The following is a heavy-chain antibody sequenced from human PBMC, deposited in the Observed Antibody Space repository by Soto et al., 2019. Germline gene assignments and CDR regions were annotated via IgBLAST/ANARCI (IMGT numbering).Heavy chain of an antibody. Sequence: EVRLVESGGALIQPGGSLRLSCAASGFNVSSNYMNWVRQAPGKGLEWVSVIYSGGSTYYADSVKGRFTISRDNSKNTLDLQMNSLRAEDTAVYYCAREERGYGPWDQGTLVTVSA. V-gene: IGHV3-53*01. D-gene: IGHD5-18*01. CDR2: IYSGGST. CDR1: GFNVSSNY. CDR3: AREERGYGP. J-gene: IGHJ5*02.